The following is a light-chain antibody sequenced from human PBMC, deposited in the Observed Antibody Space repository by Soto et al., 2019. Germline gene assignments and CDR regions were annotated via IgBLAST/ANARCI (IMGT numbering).Light chain of an antibody. CDR3: QKFNTAPLT. CDR2: RAS. J-gene: IGKJ5*01. Sequence: DIPMTQSPSSLSASVGDRVTITCRASQDISVYLAWYQQKPGKVPKLLIYRASTLQSGVPSRFSGSGSGTDFTLTISSLQPEDVATYYCQKFNTAPLTFGQGTRLEIK. CDR1: QDISVY. V-gene: IGKV1-27*01.